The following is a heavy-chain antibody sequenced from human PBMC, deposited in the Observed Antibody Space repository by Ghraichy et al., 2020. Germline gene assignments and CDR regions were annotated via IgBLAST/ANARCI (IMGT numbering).Heavy chain of an antibody. J-gene: IGHJ6*02. D-gene: IGHD3-10*01. CDR3: ARDDRDYYDSGSYYRGDV. V-gene: IGHV3-21*01. CDR2: ISSSGSYI. Sequence: GGSLRLSCAASGFTFSSYSMNWVRQAPGKGLEWVSSISSSGSYIYYADSVKGRFTISRDNAKNSLSLQMNSLRAEDTAVYYCARDDRDYYDSGSYYRGDVWGQGTTGTVSS. CDR1: GFTFSSYS.